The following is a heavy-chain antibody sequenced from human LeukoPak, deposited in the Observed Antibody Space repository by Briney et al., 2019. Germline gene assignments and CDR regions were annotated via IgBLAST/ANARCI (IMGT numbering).Heavy chain of an antibody. V-gene: IGHV3-7*01. CDR2: IKHDESEK. D-gene: IGHD3-16*01. CDR1: GFSFNSDW. Sequence: GGSLRLSCAASGFSFNSDWMDWVRKAPGKGLEWVANIKHDESEKNYLDSVKGRFTISRDNAQNSLYLQMNGLRVEDTAVYYCTRRLDDWGQGTLVTVSS. J-gene: IGHJ4*02. CDR3: TRRLDD.